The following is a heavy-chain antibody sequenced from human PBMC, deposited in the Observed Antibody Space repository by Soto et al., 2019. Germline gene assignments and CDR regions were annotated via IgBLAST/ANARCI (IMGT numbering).Heavy chain of an antibody. J-gene: IGHJ6*03. Sequence: NPSETLSLTCTVSGGSISSSSYYWGWIRQPPGKGLEWIGSIYYSGSTYYNPSLKSRVTISVDTSKNQFSLKLRSVTAADTAVYYCARGYCSGGSCYSGYYYYYYMDVWGKGTTVTVSS. D-gene: IGHD2-15*01. CDR3: ARGYCSGGSCYSGYYYYYYMDV. V-gene: IGHV4-39*01. CDR1: GGSISSSSYY. CDR2: IYYSGST.